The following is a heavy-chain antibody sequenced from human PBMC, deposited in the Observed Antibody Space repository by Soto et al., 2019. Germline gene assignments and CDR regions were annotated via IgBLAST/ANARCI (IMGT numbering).Heavy chain of an antibody. CDR1: GFTFSSYS. D-gene: IGHD6-13*01. Sequence: GSLRLSCAASGFTFSSYSMNWVRQAPGKGLEWVSYISSSSSTIYYADSVKGRFTISRDNAKNSLYLQMNSLRAEDTAVYYCARIPRYSSSWYVSYWGQGTLVTVSS. V-gene: IGHV3-48*01. CDR2: ISSSSSTI. CDR3: ARIPRYSSSWYVSY. J-gene: IGHJ4*02.